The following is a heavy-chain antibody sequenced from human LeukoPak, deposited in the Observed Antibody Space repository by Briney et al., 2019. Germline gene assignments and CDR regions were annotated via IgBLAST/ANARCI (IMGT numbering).Heavy chain of an antibody. CDR2: IYDSGST. V-gene: IGHV4-39*02. CDR1: GGSIRSSYYY. Sequence: SETLSLTCTVSGGSIRSSYYYWGWIRQPPGKGLEWIGSIYDSGSTYYNPSLKSRVTISVDTSKNQFSLKLNSVTAADTAVYYCARDHYRYYYYYGMDVWGQGTTVTVSS. CDR3: ARDHYRYYYYYGMDV. D-gene: IGHD4-11*01. J-gene: IGHJ6*02.